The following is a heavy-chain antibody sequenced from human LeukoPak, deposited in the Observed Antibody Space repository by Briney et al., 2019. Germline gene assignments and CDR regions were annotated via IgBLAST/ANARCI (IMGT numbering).Heavy chain of an antibody. D-gene: IGHD2-15*01. V-gene: IGHV1-18*01. CDR1: GGTFSSYA. CDR2: ISAYNGNT. CDR3: AREGGYCSGGSCYVGYYYYYGMDV. J-gene: IGHJ6*02. Sequence: ASVKVSCKASGGTFSSYAISWLRQAPGQGLEWMGWISAYNGNTNYAQKLQGRVTMTTDTSTSTAYMELRSLRSDDTAVYYCAREGGYCSGGSCYVGYYYYYGMDVWGQGTTVTVSS.